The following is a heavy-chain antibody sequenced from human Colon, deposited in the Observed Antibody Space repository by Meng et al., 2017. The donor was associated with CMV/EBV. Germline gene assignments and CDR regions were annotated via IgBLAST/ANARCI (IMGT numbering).Heavy chain of an antibody. J-gene: IGHJ5*02. CDR3: ARDLQLSS. CDR2: ITSSSGSI. Sequence: GGSLRLSCAASGFSFSNYSMSWVRQAPGKGLEWVSSITSSSGSIYYADSVKGRFTIFRDNAKNSLHLEMNSLRADDTAVYYCARDLQLSSWGQGTQVTVSS. CDR1: GFSFSNYS. D-gene: IGHD5-18*01. V-gene: IGHV3-48*04.